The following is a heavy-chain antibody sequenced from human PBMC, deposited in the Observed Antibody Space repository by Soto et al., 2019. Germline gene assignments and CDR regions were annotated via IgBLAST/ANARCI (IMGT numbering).Heavy chain of an antibody. CDR2: IYYSGST. V-gene: IGHV4-31*03. CDR3: ARDWCTNGVCRLDY. Sequence: QVQLQESGPGLVKPSQTLSLTCTVSGGSISSGGYYWSWIRQHPGKGLEWIGYIYYSGSTYYNPALKSRVTMSVHTSKNQFSLKLSSVTAADTAVYYCARDWCTNGVCRLDYWGQGTLVTVSS. J-gene: IGHJ4*02. D-gene: IGHD2-8*01. CDR1: GGSISSGGYY.